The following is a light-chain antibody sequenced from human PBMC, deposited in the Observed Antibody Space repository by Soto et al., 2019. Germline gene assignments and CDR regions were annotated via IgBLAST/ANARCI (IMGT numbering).Light chain of an antibody. V-gene: IGLV7-46*01. CDR3: LLFYTGARV. Sequence: QAVVTQEPSLTVSPGGTVTLTCGSNTGAVTGGHYPYWFQQKPGQAPRTLIFDTSNKHSWTPAQFSGSLLGGKAALTLSGAQPEDESDYYCLLFYTGARVFGGGTKVTVL. CDR1: TGAVTGGHY. J-gene: IGLJ3*02. CDR2: DTS.